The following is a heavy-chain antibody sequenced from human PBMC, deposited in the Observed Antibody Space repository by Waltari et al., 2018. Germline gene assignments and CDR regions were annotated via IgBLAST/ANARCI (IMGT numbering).Heavy chain of an antibody. CDR3: ASMPHTIGRPVEDV. CDR1: GGTFSSYA. Sequence: QVQLVQSGAEVKKPGSSVKVSCKASGGTFSSYAISWVRQAPGQGLEWMGSIIPIFGTANYAHEFQGRVTITADKSTSTAYMELSSLRSEDTAVYYCASMPHTIGRPVEDVWGQGTTVTVSS. J-gene: IGHJ6*02. CDR2: IIPIFGTA. V-gene: IGHV1-69*08. D-gene: IGHD2-2*01.